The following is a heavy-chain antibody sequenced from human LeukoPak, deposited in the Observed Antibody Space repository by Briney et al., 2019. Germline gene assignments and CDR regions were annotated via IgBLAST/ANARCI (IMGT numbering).Heavy chain of an antibody. CDR3: AKAPIVTTRYFDY. J-gene: IGHJ4*02. CDR2: INENGHNT. Sequence: GGSLRLSCAASGFAFSSCAMSWVRLTPGKGLEWVSTINENGHNTHYADSVKGRFTVSRDSSKNTLSLQMNSLRAEDTAVYYCAKAPIVTTRYFDYWGQGTLVTVSS. CDR1: GFAFSSCA. D-gene: IGHD5-12*01. V-gene: IGHV3-23*01.